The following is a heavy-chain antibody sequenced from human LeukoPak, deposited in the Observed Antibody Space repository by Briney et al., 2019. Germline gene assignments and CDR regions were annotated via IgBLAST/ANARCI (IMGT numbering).Heavy chain of an antibody. CDR3: ARIAAASDAFDI. CDR1: GYTFTSYD. Sequence: ASVKVSCKASGYTFTSYDINWVRQATGQGLEWMGWMSPNSGNTGYAQKFQGRVTMTRNTSISTAYMELSSLRSEDTAVYYCARIAAASDAFDIWGQGTMVTVSS. J-gene: IGHJ3*02. D-gene: IGHD6-13*01. V-gene: IGHV1-8*01. CDR2: MSPNSGNT.